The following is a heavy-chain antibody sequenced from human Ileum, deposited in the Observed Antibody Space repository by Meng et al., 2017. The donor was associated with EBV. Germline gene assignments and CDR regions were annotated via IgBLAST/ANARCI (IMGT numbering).Heavy chain of an antibody. CDR2: TSHSGST. V-gene: IGHV4-4*02. CDR3: ASSDYYRSDY. J-gene: IGHJ4*02. CDR1: GGSISRSDW. Sequence: QVHRQRQGPGLVKPSETLPLTCSVSGGSISRSDWWSRVRQPPGKGLEWIGETSHSGSTNYSPSLKSRVTISLDKSKNQLSLKLNSVTAADTAVYYCASSDYYRSDYWGQGTLVTVSS. D-gene: IGHD3-22*01.